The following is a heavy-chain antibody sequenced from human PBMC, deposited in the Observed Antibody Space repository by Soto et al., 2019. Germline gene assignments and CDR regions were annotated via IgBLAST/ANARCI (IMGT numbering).Heavy chain of an antibody. CDR1: GFTFSESA. Sequence: PGESLKISCAASGFTFSESAMHWVRQASGKGLEWVGRIRNKDNNYATAYTASVKGRFTISRDDSKNTVYLQMNSLKIDDTVVYYCTSRRDWTAVDPFDYWGLGTLVTVSS. CDR2: IRNKDNNYAT. J-gene: IGHJ4*02. D-gene: IGHD5-18*01. V-gene: IGHV3-73*01. CDR3: TSRRDWTAVDPFDY.